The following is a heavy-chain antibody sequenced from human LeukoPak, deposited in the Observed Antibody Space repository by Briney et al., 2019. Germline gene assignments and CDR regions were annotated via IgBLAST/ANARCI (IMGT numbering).Heavy chain of an antibody. CDR1: GFTFSSYW. V-gene: IGHV3-74*01. CDR3: ARSDYYYYYMDV. CDR2: IDSDGSST. J-gene: IGHJ6*03. Sequence: GGSLRLSCAASGFTFSSYWMHWVRQAPGKGLVWVSRIDSDGSSTSYADSVKGRFTISRDNAKNTLYLQMNSLRAEDTAVYYCARSDYYYYYMDVWGKGTTVTVSS.